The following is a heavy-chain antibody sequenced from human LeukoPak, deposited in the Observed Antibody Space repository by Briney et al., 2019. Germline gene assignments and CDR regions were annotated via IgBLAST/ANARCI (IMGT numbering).Heavy chain of an antibody. CDR3: TIGSSSGSWAY. Sequence: AETLSLTCTVSGASVNDNYLSWSRQPAGKTLEWIGRIYTDGSTNYNPSLKRRVAISVDTSTNQFSLFLRSVTAADTAIYYCTIGSSSGSWAYWGQGTLVTVSS. V-gene: IGHV4-4*07. CDR1: GASVNDNY. D-gene: IGHD2-15*01. CDR2: IYTDGST. J-gene: IGHJ4*02.